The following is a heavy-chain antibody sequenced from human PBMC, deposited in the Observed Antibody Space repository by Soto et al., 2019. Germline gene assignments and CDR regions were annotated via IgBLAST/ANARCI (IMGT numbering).Heavy chain of an antibody. D-gene: IGHD6-19*01. CDR2: ISAYNGNT. Sequence: ASVKVSCKASGYTFTSYGISWVRQAPGQGLEWMGWISAYNGNTNYAQKLQGRVTMTTDTSTSTAYMELRSLRSDDTAVYYCARRMRVAADKEAEYFQQWGQGTLVTVSS. J-gene: IGHJ1*01. V-gene: IGHV1-18*01. CDR1: GYTFTSYG. CDR3: ARRMRVAADKEAEYFQQ.